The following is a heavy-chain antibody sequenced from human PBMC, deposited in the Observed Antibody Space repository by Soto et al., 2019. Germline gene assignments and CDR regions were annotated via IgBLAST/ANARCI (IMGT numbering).Heavy chain of an antibody. V-gene: IGHV4-39*01. D-gene: IGHD1-26*01. J-gene: IGHJ4*02. CDR3: ATTNIVGATCFRY. CDR1: GGSISSSSYY. CDR2: VYYSGST. Sequence: PSETLSLTCTISGGSISSSSYYWGWIRQPPGKGLDWIGSVYYSGSTYYNPSLKSRITISVDTSKNQFSLSLSSVTAADTAMYYCATTNIVGATCFRYWGQGTLVIVSS.